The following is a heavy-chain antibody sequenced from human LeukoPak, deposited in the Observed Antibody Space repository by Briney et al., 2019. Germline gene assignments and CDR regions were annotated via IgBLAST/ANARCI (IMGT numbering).Heavy chain of an antibody. D-gene: IGHD6-13*01. CDR1: GFTFSNYW. Sequence: GGSLRLSCAASGFTFSNYWMTWVRQAPGKGLEWVANINEDGSVLHYMDSVKGRFTISRDNAKNSLYLQMNSLRAEDTAVYYCASSLSSSGAPVWGQGTLVTVSS. J-gene: IGHJ4*02. V-gene: IGHV3-7*01. CDR3: ASSLSSSGAPV. CDR2: INEDGSVL.